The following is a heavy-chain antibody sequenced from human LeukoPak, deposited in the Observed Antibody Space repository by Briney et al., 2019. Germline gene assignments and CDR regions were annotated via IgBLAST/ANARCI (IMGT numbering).Heavy chain of an antibody. D-gene: IGHD4-17*01. Sequence: ASVKVSCKASGYTFTSYDINWVRQATGQGLEWMGWMNPNSGNTGYAQKFQGRVTMTRNTSISTAYMELSSLRSEDTAVYYCARSGIDYGDYRWFAPWGQGTLVTVSS. CDR3: ARSGIDYGDYRWFAP. V-gene: IGHV1-8*01. CDR2: MNPNSGNT. J-gene: IGHJ5*02. CDR1: GYTFTSYD.